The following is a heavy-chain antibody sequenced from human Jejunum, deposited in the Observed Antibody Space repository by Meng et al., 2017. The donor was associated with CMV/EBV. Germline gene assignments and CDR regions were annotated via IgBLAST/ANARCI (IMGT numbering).Heavy chain of an antibody. V-gene: IGHV3-66*01. CDR3: ARGMYFSP. CDR2: SDPTGYT. J-gene: IGHJ5*02. D-gene: IGHD2-8*01. CDR1: GLSVSSNY. Sequence: EAQGVVSGGDLVQPGGSLRLSCAASGLSVSSNYMSWVRQAPGKGLECVSISDPTGYTYYADSVKGRFSISSDSSRNTLYIEMNSLRVEDTAVYYCARGMYFSPWGQGTLVTVSS.